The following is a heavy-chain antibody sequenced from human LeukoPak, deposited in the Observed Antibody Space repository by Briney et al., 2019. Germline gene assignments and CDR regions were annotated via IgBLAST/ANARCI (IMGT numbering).Heavy chain of an antibody. V-gene: IGHV4-61*05. CDR2: IYYSGST. CDR3: ARHYGYYGSGSFDY. J-gene: IGHJ4*02. D-gene: IGHD3-10*01. CDR1: GGSISSSSYY. Sequence: SETLSLTCTVSGGSISSSSYYWSWIRQPPGKGLEWIGYIYYSGSTNYNPSLKSRVTISVDTSKNQFSLKLSSVTAADTAVYYCARHYGYYGSGSFDYWGQGTLVTVSS.